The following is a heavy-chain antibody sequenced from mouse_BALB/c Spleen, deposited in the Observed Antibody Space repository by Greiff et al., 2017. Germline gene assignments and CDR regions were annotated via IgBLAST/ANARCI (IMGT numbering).Heavy chain of an antibody. CDR2: IYPGNVNT. J-gene: IGHJ4*01. D-gene: IGHD1-1*02. CDR1: GYTFTSYY. V-gene: IGHV1S56*01. CDR3: ARQVGAMDY. Sequence: QLQQSGPELVKPGASVRISCKASGYTFTSYYIHWVKQRPGQGLEWIGWIYPGNVNTKYNEKFKGKATLTADKSSSTAYMQLSSLTSEDSAVYFCARQVGAMDYWGQGTSVTVSS.